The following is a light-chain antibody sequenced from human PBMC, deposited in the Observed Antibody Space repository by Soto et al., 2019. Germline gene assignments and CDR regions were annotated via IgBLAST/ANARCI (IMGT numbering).Light chain of an antibody. Sequence: QSVLTQPASVSGSPGQSITISCTGTSSDVGGYNYVSWYQQHPGKAPKLMIYEVSNRPSGVSNRFSGSKSGNTASLTISGLQAEDEADYYCSSYTSSSTRVLGNGTKVTV. V-gene: IGLV2-14*01. CDR3: SSYTSSSTRV. CDR2: EVS. J-gene: IGLJ1*01. CDR1: SSDVGGYNY.